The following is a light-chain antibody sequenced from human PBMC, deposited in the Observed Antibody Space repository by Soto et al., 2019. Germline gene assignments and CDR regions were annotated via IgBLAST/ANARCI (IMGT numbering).Light chain of an antibody. J-gene: IGLJ3*02. CDR3: AAWDDSLSVWV. CDR2: RNN. Sequence: QSVLTQPPSASGTPGPRVTISCSGSSSNIGSNYVYWYQQLPGTAPKLLIYRNNQRPSGVPDRFSGSKSGTSASLDISGLRSEDEADYYCAAWDDSLSVWVFGGGTKLTVL. V-gene: IGLV1-47*01. CDR1: SSNIGSNY.